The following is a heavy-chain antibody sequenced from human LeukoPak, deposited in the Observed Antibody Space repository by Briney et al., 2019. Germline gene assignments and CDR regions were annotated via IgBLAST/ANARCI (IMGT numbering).Heavy chain of an antibody. CDR3: ARESPYCSSTSCAGRFGY. CDR1: GYTFTSYD. Sequence: ASVKVSCKASGYTFTSYDINWVRQATGQGLEWMGWMNPNSGNTGYAQKFQGRVTMTRNTSISTAYMELSSLRSEDTAVYYCARESPYCSSTSCAGRFGYWGQGTLVTVSS. V-gene: IGHV1-8*01. J-gene: IGHJ4*02. D-gene: IGHD2-2*01. CDR2: MNPNSGNT.